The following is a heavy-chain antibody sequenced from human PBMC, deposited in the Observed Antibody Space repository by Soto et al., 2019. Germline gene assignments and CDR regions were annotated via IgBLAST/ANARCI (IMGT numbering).Heavy chain of an antibody. CDR1: GCSISSGGYS. CDR3: ARVPDY. CDR2: IYHSAST. J-gene: IGHJ4*02. Sequence: SETLSLTCAVSGCSISSGGYSWSWIRQPPGKGLELVGCIYHSASTYYNPSLKSRVTISVDRSKNQLSLKLSSVTAADTAVYYCARVPDYWGQGTLVTVSS. V-gene: IGHV4-30-2*01.